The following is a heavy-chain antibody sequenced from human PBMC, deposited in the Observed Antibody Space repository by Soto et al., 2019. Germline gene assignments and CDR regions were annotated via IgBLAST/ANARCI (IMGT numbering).Heavy chain of an antibody. D-gene: IGHD5-12*01. J-gene: IGHJ6*02. CDR3: AVQAVAWDLYYYYYGMDV. Sequence: ASVKVSCKASGYTFTSYYMHWVRQAPGQGLEWMGIINPSGGSTSYAQKFQGRVTMTRDTSTSTVYMELSSLRSEDTAVYYCAVQAVAWDLYYYYYGMDVWGQGTTVTSP. V-gene: IGHV1-46*01. CDR2: INPSGGST. CDR1: GYTFTSYY.